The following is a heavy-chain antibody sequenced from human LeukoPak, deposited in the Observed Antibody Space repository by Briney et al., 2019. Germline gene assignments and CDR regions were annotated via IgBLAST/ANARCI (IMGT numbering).Heavy chain of an antibody. CDR2: INHSGST. CDR3: ASSSSTADY. V-gene: IGHV4-34*01. J-gene: IGHJ4*02. D-gene: IGHD6-6*01. Sequence: SETLSLTCAVYGGSFSGYYWSWIRQPPGRGLEWIGEINHSGSTNYNPSLKSRVTISVDTSMNQFSLKLSSVTAADTAVYYCASSSSTADYWGQGTLVTVSS. CDR1: GGSFSGYY.